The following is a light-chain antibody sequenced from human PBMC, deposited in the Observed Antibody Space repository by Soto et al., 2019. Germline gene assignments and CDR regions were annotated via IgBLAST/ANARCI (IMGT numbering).Light chain of an antibody. V-gene: IGLV1-40*01. J-gene: IGLJ2*01. Sequence: QSVLTQPPSVSGAPGQRVTISCTGSSSNIGAGYDVHWYQQLPGTAPKLIIYGNSNRPSGVPDRFSGSKSGTSASLAITGLQSEDEADYYWQSYDSSLSAVVVGGGTKLTVL. CDR2: GNS. CDR1: SSNIGAGYD. CDR3: QSYDSSLSAVV.